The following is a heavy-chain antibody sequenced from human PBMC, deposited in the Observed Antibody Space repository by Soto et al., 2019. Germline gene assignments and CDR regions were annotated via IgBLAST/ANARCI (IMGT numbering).Heavy chain of an antibody. D-gene: IGHD6-19*01. V-gene: IGHV4-38-2*02. Sequence: SETLSLTGTVSCYSIISGSYCAWIRHPPGKWPEWIASIYHGGTTFYNPSLKSRITISVDTSNNQFSLKLTSVTAADTAVYYCARVHVMVVAGSTFDYWGHGTLVTVSS. CDR2: IYHGGTT. CDR3: ARVHVMVVAGSTFDY. J-gene: IGHJ4*01. CDR1: CYSIISGSY.